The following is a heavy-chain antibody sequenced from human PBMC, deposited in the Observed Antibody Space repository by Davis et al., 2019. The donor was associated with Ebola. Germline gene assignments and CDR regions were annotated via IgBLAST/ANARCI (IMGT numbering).Heavy chain of an antibody. D-gene: IGHD2-15*01. J-gene: IGHJ5*02. CDR3: ARRGYCSGSRCPWGNFDP. CDR1: GYDFSTYW. V-gene: IGHV5-51*01. Sequence: GESLKISCTGSGYDFSTYWIAWVRQMPGKGLEWMGIIYPGDSDTRYSPSFQGQVTISVDKSISTAYLQWNSLKASDTAMYYCARRGYCSGSRCPWGNFDPWGQGTLVTVSS. CDR2: IYPGDSDT.